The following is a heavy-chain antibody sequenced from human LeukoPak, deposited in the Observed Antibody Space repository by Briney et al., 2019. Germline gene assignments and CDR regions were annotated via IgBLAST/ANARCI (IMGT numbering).Heavy chain of an antibody. CDR3: AKAPLYYYDSSGYFDY. CDR2: ISGSGGST. Sequence: GGSLRLSCAASGFTSSSYAMSWVRQAPGKGLEWVAGISGSGGSTNYADSVKGRFAISRDNSKNTLYLQMNSLRAEDTAVYYCAKAPLYYYDSSGYFDYWGQGTLATVSS. CDR1: GFTSSSYA. V-gene: IGHV3-23*01. D-gene: IGHD3-22*01. J-gene: IGHJ4*02.